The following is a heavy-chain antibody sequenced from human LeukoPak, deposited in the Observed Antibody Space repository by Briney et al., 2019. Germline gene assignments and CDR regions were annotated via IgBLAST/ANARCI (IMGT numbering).Heavy chain of an antibody. CDR1: GYTFTSYG. CDR3: ARDLVGAASDYFDY. CDR2: ISAYNGNT. V-gene: IGHV1-18*01. D-gene: IGHD1-26*01. Sequence: ASVKVPCKASGYTFTSYGISWVRQAPGQGLEWMGWISAYNGNTNYAQKLQGRVTMTTDTSTSTAYMELRSLRSDDTAVYYCARDLVGAASDYFDYWGQGTLVTVSS. J-gene: IGHJ4*02.